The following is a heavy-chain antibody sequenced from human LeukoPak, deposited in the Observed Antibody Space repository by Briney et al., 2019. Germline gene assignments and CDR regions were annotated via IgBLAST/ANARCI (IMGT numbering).Heavy chain of an antibody. CDR1: GGSISSSSYY. D-gene: IGHD3-10*01. CDR3: AKRIYGSGSYYNVGAFDI. Sequence: PSGTLSLTCTVSGGSISSSSYYWGWIRQPPGQGLEWIGSIYYSGSSYYNPSLKRRFPISVDTPKNQFSLKLRSWPPADTAVYYCAKRIYGSGSYYNVGAFDIWGQGTMVTVSS. J-gene: IGHJ3*02. CDR2: IYYSGSS. V-gene: IGHV4-39*07.